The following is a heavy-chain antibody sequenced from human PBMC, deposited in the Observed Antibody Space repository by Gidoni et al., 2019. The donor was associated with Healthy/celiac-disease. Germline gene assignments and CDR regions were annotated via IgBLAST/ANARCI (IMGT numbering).Heavy chain of an antibody. Sequence: QVQLVESGAGVVQPGGSLRLTCDASGFPFSSYGMHWVRQAPGKGVEWVAFIRYDGSNKYYADSVKGRFTISRDNSKNTLYLQMNSLRAEDTAVYYCAKPEQLAWGAFDIWGQGTMVTVSS. J-gene: IGHJ3*02. CDR1: GFPFSSYG. CDR2: IRYDGSNK. V-gene: IGHV3-30*02. D-gene: IGHD6-6*01. CDR3: AKPEQLAWGAFDI.